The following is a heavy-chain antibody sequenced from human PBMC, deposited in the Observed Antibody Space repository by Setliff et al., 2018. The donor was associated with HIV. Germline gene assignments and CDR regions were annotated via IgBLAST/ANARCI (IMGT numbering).Heavy chain of an antibody. J-gene: IGHJ4*02. CDR1: GYTLTTYG. D-gene: IGHD1-26*01. CDR2: INTETGNP. Sequence: ASVKVSCKASGYTLTTYGISWVRQAPGQGPEWMGWINTETGNPMYAQGFTGRFVFSLDTSVSTAYLQINSLKAEDTAMYYCTRVGSYWSTFDYWGQGALVTVSS. CDR3: TRVGSYWSTFDY. V-gene: IGHV7-4-1*02.